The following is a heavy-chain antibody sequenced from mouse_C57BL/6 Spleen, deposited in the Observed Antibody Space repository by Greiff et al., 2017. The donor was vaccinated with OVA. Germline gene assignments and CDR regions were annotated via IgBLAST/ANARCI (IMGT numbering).Heavy chain of an antibody. V-gene: IGHV1-64*01. Sequence: QVQLKQPGAELVKPGASVKLSCKASGYTFTSYWMHWVKQRPGQGLEWIGMIHPNSGSTNYNEKFKSKATLTVDQSSSTAYMQLSSLTSEDSAVYYCASQLTGTDYYAMDYWGQGTSVTVSS. D-gene: IGHD4-1*01. CDR1: GYTFTSYW. CDR3: ASQLTGTDYYAMDY. CDR2: IHPNSGST. J-gene: IGHJ4*01.